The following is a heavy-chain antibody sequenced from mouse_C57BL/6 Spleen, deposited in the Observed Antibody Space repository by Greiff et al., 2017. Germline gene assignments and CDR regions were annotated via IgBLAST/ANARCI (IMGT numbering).Heavy chain of an antibody. D-gene: IGHD2-3*01. CDR1: GFTFSSYA. CDR3: TKEGGLLRGGNAMDY. Sequence: DVKLVESGEGLVKPGGSLKLSCAASGFTFSSYAMSWVRQTPEKRLEWVAYISSGGAYIYYADTVQGRCTISRDNARNTLYLQMSSLKSEDTAMYYCTKEGGLLRGGNAMDYWGQGTSVTVSS. CDR2: ISSGGAYI. V-gene: IGHV5-9-1*02. J-gene: IGHJ4*01.